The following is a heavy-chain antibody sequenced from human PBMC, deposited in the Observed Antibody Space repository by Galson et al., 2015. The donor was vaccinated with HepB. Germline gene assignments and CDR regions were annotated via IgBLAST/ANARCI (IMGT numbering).Heavy chain of an antibody. CDR3: ARDSHPFYGGNPLDY. J-gene: IGHJ4*02. V-gene: IGHV3-21*01. CDR1: GFTFSSYS. D-gene: IGHD4-23*01. Sequence: SLRLSCAASGFTFSSYSMNWVRQAPGKGLEWVSSISSSSSYIYYADSVKGRFTISRDNAKNSLYLQMNSLRAEDTAVYYCARDSHPFYGGNPLDYWGQGTLVTVSS. CDR2: ISSSSSYI.